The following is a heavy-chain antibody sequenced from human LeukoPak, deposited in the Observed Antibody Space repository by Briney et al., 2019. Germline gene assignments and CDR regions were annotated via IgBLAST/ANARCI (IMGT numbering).Heavy chain of an antibody. CDR2: ISGSGGST. V-gene: IGHV3-53*05. CDR3: ARRGDGGRSFDY. CDR1: GFTVSSSY. Sequence: GGSLRLSCAASGFTVSSSYMSWVRQAPGKGLEWVSAISGSGGSTYYADSVKGRFTISRDNSKNTLYLQMNSLRAEDTAVYYCARRGDGGRSFDYWGQGTLVTVSS. J-gene: IGHJ4*02. D-gene: IGHD4-23*01.